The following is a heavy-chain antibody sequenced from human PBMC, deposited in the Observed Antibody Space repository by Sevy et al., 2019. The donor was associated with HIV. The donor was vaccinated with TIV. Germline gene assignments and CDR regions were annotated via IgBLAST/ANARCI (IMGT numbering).Heavy chain of an antibody. J-gene: IGHJ6*02. D-gene: IGHD6-13*01. CDR1: GLPFSRLG. V-gene: IGHV3-30*03. Sequence: GGSLRLSCVASGLPFSRLGMHWVRQAPGRGLEWVAIISNDGSDKEYADSVKGRFTISRDNSKDMLYLQMNSLRLEDTAVYYCATSRGKYDGSSWLYYHYAVDVWGQGTTVTISS. CDR3: ATSRGKYDGSSWLYYHYAVDV. CDR2: ISNDGSDK.